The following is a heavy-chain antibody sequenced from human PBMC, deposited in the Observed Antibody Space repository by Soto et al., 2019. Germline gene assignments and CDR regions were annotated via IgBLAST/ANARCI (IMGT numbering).Heavy chain of an antibody. J-gene: IGHJ5*02. Sequence: HPGGSLRLSCAASGFTFSSYAMSWVRQAPGKGLEWVSGISGSGDNTYYADSVKGRFTISRDNSKNTLFLQMNSLRAEDTALYFCXKEMGDYYDSSGSWFDPWGQGTLVTVSS. CDR3: XKEMGDYYDSSGSWFDP. CDR2: ISGSGDNT. D-gene: IGHD3-22*01. CDR1: GFTFSSYA. V-gene: IGHV3-23*01.